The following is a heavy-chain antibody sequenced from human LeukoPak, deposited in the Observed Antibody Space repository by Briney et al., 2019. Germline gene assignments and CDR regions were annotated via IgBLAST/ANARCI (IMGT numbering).Heavy chain of an antibody. Sequence: GGSLRLSCAASGFTFNNYGIHWVRQAPGKGLEGVAVISYDGSNKYYADSVKGRFTISRDNSKNTLYLQMNSLRAEDTAVYYCARSYYGSGSYSALAYWGQGTLVTVSS. J-gene: IGHJ4*02. V-gene: IGHV3-30*03. CDR3: ARSYYGSGSYSALAY. CDR2: ISYDGSNK. CDR1: GFTFNNYG. D-gene: IGHD3-10*01.